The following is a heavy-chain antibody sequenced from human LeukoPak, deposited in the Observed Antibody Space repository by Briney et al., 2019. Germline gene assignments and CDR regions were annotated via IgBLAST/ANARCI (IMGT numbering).Heavy chain of an antibody. Sequence: ASVKVSCKTSGYTFTGHYIHWVRQAPGQGLERMGWIHPNTGGTKFAQQFQGRVTMTRDTSSSTAYMELSSLTSADTTVYYCATEYKYDSSGANAFDIWGQGTMVTVSS. CDR1: GYTFTGHY. CDR3: ATEYKYDSSGANAFDI. CDR2: IHPNTGGT. J-gene: IGHJ3*02. D-gene: IGHD3-22*01. V-gene: IGHV1-2*02.